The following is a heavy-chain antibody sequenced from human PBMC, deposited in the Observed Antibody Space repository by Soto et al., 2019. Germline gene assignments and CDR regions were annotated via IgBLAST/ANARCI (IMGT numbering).Heavy chain of an antibody. V-gene: IGHV4-59*01. CDR1: GGSIGSFY. CDR2: IYASRAT. D-gene: IGHD2-15*01. CDR3: ARSHCFAGSIYHYYFDI. J-gene: IGHJ4*02. Sequence: ETLSLTCPVSGGSIGSFYWSWIRQSPGGTLEWLGYIYASRATTYNPSLGRRITISVDIPNNEFSLDLTSVTAADTAVYYCARSHCFAGSIYHYYFDIWGTGTLVTVSS.